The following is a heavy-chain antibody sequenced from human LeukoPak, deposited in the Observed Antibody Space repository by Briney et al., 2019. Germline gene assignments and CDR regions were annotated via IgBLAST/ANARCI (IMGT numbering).Heavy chain of an antibody. Sequence: PGGSLRLSCAASGFTVSSNYMSWVRQAPGKGLEWDSVLYRGGSTYYADSVKGRFTISRDNSKNTLYLQMNGLRAEETAVYYCARDGRGENWFDPWGQGTLVTVSS. J-gene: IGHJ5*02. CDR2: LYRGGST. CDR3: ARDGRGENWFDP. CDR1: GFTVSSNY. V-gene: IGHV3-53*01. D-gene: IGHD3-10*01.